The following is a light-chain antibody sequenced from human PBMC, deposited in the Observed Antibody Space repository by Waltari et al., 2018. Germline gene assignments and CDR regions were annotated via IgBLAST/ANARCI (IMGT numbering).Light chain of an antibody. CDR1: QSISTY. CDR3: QQSYSPLT. Sequence: DFQMTQSPSSLSASVGDRVTITCRASQSISTYLNWYQQKPGKAPNLLIYAASSLQSGVPLRCSGSGSGIDFTLTISSLQPEDFATYYCQQSYSPLTFGGGTKVEIK. V-gene: IGKV1-39*01. CDR2: AAS. J-gene: IGKJ4*01.